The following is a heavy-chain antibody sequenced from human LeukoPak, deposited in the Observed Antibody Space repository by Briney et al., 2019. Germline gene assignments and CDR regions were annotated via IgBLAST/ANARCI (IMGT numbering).Heavy chain of an antibody. CDR3: ARQRTTVMFDY. CDR2: IYPGDSAT. D-gene: IGHD1-1*01. CDR1: GYSFTSCW. Sequence: GESLKISWKGSGYSFTSCWIGWVRQMPGKGLEWMGIIYPGDSATRYSSSFQGPATISADESISTAYLQWSSLKASDTAMYYCARQRTTVMFDYWGQGTLVTVSS. V-gene: IGHV5-51*01. J-gene: IGHJ4*02.